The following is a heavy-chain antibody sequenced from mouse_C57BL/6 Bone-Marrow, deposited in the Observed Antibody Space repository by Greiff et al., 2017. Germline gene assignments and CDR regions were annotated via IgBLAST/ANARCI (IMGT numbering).Heavy chain of an antibody. Sequence: QVQLQQPGAELVRPGTSVKLSCKASGYTFTSYWMHWVKQRPGQGLEWIGVIDPSDSYTNYNQKFKGKATLTVDTSSSTAYMQLSSLTSEDSAVYYCARGTASYGNLWGQGTSVTVSS. V-gene: IGHV1-59*01. CDR2: IDPSDSYT. CDR3: ARGTASYGNL. J-gene: IGHJ4*01. D-gene: IGHD2-1*01. CDR1: GYTFTSYW.